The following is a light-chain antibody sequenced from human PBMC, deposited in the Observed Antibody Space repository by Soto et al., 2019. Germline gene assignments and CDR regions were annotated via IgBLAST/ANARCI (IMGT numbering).Light chain of an antibody. V-gene: IGKV2-28*01. CDR1: QSLLHSNGYNY. CDR3: MQALQTPPT. CDR2: LGS. Sequence: DIVMTQSPLSLPVTPGEPASISCRSSQSLLHSNGYNYLDWYLQKPGQSPQLLIYLGSNRASGVPERFSGSGSGTDFTLKISRVEAEDVGVYYCMQALQTPPTFGQGTKMEI. J-gene: IGKJ1*01.